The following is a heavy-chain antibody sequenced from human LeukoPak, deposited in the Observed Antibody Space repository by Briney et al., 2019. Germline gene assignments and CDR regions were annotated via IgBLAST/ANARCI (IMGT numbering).Heavy chain of an antibody. J-gene: IGHJ4*02. CDR2: IYYSGSI. Sequence: PSDTLSLSCAVSGYSISSSNWWGWIRQPPGKGLEWIGYIYYSGSIYYNPSLKSRVTMSVDTSKNQFSLKLSSVTAVDTAVYYCAITPQNSSGWSDYWGQRTLVTVSS. V-gene: IGHV4-28*05. D-gene: IGHD6-19*01. CDR3: AITPQNSSGWSDY. CDR1: GYSISSSNW.